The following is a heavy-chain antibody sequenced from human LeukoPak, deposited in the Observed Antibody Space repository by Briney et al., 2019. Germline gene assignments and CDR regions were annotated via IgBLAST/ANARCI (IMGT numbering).Heavy chain of an antibody. Sequence: PGRSLRLSCAASGFTFRTYGMHWVRQAPGKGLEWVAVISYDGSNKYYADSVKGRFTISRDNSKNTLDLQMNSLRAEDTAVYYCARGLLGSGSTFDYWGQGTLVTISP. CDR1: GFTFRTYG. CDR3: ARGLLGSGSTFDY. CDR2: ISYDGSNK. J-gene: IGHJ4*02. V-gene: IGHV3-30*03. D-gene: IGHD3-10*01.